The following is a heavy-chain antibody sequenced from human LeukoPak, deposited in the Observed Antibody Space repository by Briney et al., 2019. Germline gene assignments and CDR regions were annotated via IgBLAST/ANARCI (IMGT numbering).Heavy chain of an antibody. V-gene: IGHV4-31*11. D-gene: IGHD6-6*01. CDR2: IYYSGST. CDR1: GGSFSGYY. J-gene: IGHJ3*02. CDR3: ARDTGGGSSSAFDI. Sequence: SETLSLTCAVYGGSFSGYYWSWIRQHPGKGLEWIGYIYYSGSTYYNPSLKSRVTISVDTSKNQFSLKLSSVTAADTAVYYCARDTGGGSSSAFDIWGQGTMVTVSS.